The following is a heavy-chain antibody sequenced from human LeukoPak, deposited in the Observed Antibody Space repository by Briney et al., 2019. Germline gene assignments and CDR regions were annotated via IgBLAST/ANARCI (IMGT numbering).Heavy chain of an antibody. CDR3: ARVVSLGYSSGWPTRGVDY. CDR2: IYSGGST. D-gene: IGHD6-19*01. V-gene: IGHV3-66*01. CDR1: GFTVSSNY. Sequence: GGSLRLSCAASGFTVSSNYMSWVRQAAGKGLERISVIYSGGSTYYADSVKDRFTISRDNSKNTLYLQMNSLRAEDTAVYYCARVVSLGYSSGWPTRGVDYWGQGTLVTVSS. J-gene: IGHJ4*02.